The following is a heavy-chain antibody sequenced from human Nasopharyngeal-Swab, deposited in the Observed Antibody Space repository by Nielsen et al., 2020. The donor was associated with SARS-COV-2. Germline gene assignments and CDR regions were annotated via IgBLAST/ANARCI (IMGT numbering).Heavy chain of an antibody. CDR3: AKVGFRSITGTSPLEY. CDR1: GFTFSSYA. Sequence: GESLKISCAASGFTFSSYAMSWVRQAPGKGLEWVSAISGSGGSTYYADSVKGRFTISRDNSKNTLYPQMNSLRAEDTAVYYCAKVGFRSITGTSPLEYWGQGTLVTVSS. V-gene: IGHV3-23*01. CDR2: ISGSGGST. D-gene: IGHD1-20*01. J-gene: IGHJ4*02.